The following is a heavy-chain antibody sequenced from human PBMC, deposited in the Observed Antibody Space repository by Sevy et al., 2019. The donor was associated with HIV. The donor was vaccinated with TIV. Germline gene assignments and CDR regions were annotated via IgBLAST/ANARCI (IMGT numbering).Heavy chain of an antibody. V-gene: IGHV3-7*01. D-gene: IGHD3-16*01. CDR2: IKADGSDK. CDR3: AHETFGRFES. CDR1: GFTFSANW. J-gene: IGHJ4*02. Sequence: GSLRLSCAASGFTFSANWRNWVRQAPGKGLEWVANIKADGSDKHYVDSVEGRFTISRDNAKNLLFLQMNSLRVEDTAVYYCAHETFGRFESWGQRTLVTVSS.